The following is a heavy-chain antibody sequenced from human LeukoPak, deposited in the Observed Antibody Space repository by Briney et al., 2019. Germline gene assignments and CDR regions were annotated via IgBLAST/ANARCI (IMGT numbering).Heavy chain of an antibody. CDR2: ISAYNGNT. CDR3: ARVDYDILTGYHMDV. J-gene: IGHJ6*03. D-gene: IGHD3-9*01. V-gene: IGHV1-18*01. CDR1: GYTFTSYG. Sequence: ASVKVSCKASGYTFTSYGISWVRQAPGQGREWMGWISAYNGNTNYAQKLQGRVTMTTDTSTSTAYMELRSLRSEDTAVYYCARVDYDILTGYHMDVWGKGTTVTVSS.